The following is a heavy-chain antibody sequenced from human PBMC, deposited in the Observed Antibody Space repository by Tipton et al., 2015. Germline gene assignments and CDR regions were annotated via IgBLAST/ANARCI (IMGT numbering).Heavy chain of an antibody. V-gene: IGHV1-2*02. CDR2: INPHTGVT. CDR3: ARASRGYMFGPFDY. D-gene: IGHD5-12*01. Sequence: QLVQSGAEVKKPGTSVKVSCKASGYTFGSYYLHWARQAPGQGLEWMGWINPHTGVTNYAQVFQGRVTLTRDTSISTAYMELSSLKSDDTAVYYCARASRGYMFGPFDYWGQGPLVTVSS. CDR1: GYTFGSYY. J-gene: IGHJ4*02.